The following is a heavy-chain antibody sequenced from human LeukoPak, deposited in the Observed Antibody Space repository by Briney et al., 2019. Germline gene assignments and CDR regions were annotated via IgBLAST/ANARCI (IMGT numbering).Heavy chain of an antibody. V-gene: IGHV1-69*01. CDR3: ARLRSAAGDNWFDP. J-gene: IGHJ5*02. CDR1: GGTFSSYA. CDR2: IIPIFGTA. D-gene: IGHD6-13*01. Sequence: SVKVSCKASGGTFSSYAISWVRQAPGQGLEWMGGIIPIFGTANYAQKFQGRVTITADESTSTAYMELSSLRSEDTAVYYCARLRSAAGDNWFDPWGQGTLVTVSS.